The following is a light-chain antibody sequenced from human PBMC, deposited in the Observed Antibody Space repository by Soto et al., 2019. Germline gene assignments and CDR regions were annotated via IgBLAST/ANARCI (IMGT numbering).Light chain of an antibody. CDR1: SSDVGSYNL. Sequence: QSVLTQPASVSGSPGQSITISCTGTSSDVGSYNLVSWYQQHPGKAPKLMIYEGSKRPSGVSNRSSGSKSGNTASLTISGLQDEDEADYYCCSYAGSSAYVFGTGTKLTVL. J-gene: IGLJ1*01. V-gene: IGLV2-23*01. CDR3: CSYAGSSAYV. CDR2: EGS.